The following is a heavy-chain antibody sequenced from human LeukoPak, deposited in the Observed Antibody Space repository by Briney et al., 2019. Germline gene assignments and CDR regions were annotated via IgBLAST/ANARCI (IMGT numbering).Heavy chain of an antibody. V-gene: IGHV4-30-4*01. J-gene: IGHJ6*02. Sequence: SETLSLTCTVSGGSISSGDYYWRLIRQPPGKGLGLIGYVYYSGSTYNNPSLKSRVTISVNTSNNQFSLELSSVTAADTAVYYCARDDRSGRFGELLYTRETEYYSYYCMNVWGQGTTVTVSS. CDR3: ARDDRSGRFGELLYTRETEYYSYYCMNV. D-gene: IGHD3-10*01. CDR2: VYYSGST. CDR1: GGSISSGDYY.